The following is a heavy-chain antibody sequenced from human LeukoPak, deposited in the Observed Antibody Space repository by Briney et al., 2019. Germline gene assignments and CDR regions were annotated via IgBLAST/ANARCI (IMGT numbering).Heavy chain of an antibody. CDR1: GFTFSDYY. D-gene: IGHD4/OR15-4a*01. V-gene: IGHV3-11*04. CDR2: ISNSGSNT. CDR3: AKVSLNMVNDAFDI. Sequence: GGSLRLSCAASGFTFSDYYMSWIRQAPGKGLEWVSYISNSGSNTYYADSVKGRFTISRDNSKNTLYLQMNSLRAEDTAMYYCAKVSLNMVNDAFDIWGQGTMVSVSS. J-gene: IGHJ3*02.